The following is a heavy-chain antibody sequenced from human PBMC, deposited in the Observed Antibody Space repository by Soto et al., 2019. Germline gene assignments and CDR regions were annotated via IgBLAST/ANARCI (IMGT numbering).Heavy chain of an antibody. D-gene: IGHD3-10*01. V-gene: IGHV4-30-4*01. CDR1: GASISSGAYF. CDR3: ARVRRRNMWCGELSYYGMDV. Sequence: SETLSLTCTVSGASISSGAYFWSWIRQSPGKGLHWIGYIYDSGSTYYNPSLKSRVTTSVDTSKNQFSMKLSSVTAAYTAGYYCARVRRRNMWCGELSYYGMDVWGQGTTVTVSS. CDR2: IYDSGST. J-gene: IGHJ6*02.